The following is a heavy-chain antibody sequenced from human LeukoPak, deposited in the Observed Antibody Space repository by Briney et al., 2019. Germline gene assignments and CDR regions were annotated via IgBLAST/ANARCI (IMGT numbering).Heavy chain of an antibody. Sequence: GGSLRLSCAASGFTFSSYAMHWVRQAPGKGLEWVAVISYDGSNKYYADSVKGRFTISRDNSKNTLYLQMNSLRAEDTAVYYCARVIYGDNPYYYYHGMDVWGQGTTVTVSS. V-gene: IGHV3-30-3*01. J-gene: IGHJ6*02. CDR3: ARVIYGDNPYYYYHGMDV. D-gene: IGHD4-17*01. CDR2: ISYDGSNK. CDR1: GFTFSSYA.